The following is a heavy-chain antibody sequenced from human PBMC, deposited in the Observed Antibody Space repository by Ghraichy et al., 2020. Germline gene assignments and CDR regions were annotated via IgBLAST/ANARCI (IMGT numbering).Heavy chain of an antibody. V-gene: IGHV3-23*01. D-gene: IGHD2-15*01. Sequence: GESLNISCAVSGITFSSYGMSWVRQAPGKGLEWVSTISGGGGGTYYADSVKGRFTISRDNSKNTVYLQMNSLRAEDTAIYHCAKALGTGGSRFLFDYWGQGTLVTVSS. CDR3: AKALGTGGSRFLFDY. J-gene: IGHJ4*02. CDR1: GITFSSYG. CDR2: ISGGGGGT.